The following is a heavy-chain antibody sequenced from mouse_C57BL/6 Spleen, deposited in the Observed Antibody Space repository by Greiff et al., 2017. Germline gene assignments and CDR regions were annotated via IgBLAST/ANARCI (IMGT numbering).Heavy chain of an antibody. CDR3: ARDTPDYYGGLGFAY. CDR1: GFTFSSYA. V-gene: IGHV5-4*01. CDR2: ISDGGSYT. Sequence: EVKLMESGGGLVKPGGSLKLSCAASGFTFSSYAMSWVRQTPEKRLEWVATISDGGSYTYYPDNVKGRFTISRDNAKNNLYLQMSHLKSEDTAMYYCARDTPDYYGGLGFAYWGQGTLVTVSA. D-gene: IGHD1-1*02. J-gene: IGHJ3*01.